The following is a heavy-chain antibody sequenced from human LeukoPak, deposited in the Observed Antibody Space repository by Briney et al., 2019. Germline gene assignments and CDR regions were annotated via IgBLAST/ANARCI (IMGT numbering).Heavy chain of an antibody. CDR1: GGSISSYY. V-gene: IGHV4-59*01. Sequence: PSETLSLTCTVSGGSISSYYWSWIRQPPGKGLEWIGYIYYSGSTNYNPSLKSRVTISVDTSKNQFSLKLSSVTAADTAVYYCARRLGSGDRPFDYWGQGTLVTVSS. CDR2: IYYSGST. CDR3: ARRLGSGDRPFDY. J-gene: IGHJ4*02. D-gene: IGHD2-21*02.